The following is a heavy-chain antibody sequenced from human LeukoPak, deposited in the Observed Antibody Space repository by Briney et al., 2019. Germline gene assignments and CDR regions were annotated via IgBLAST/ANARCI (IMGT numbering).Heavy chain of an antibody. Sequence: GGSLRLSCAASGFTFTTFSMNWVRQAPGKGLEWVSSISSSSYIYYADSVKGRFTISRDNAKNSLYLQMNSLRAEDTAVYYCARERGAAPGVYYYYYYMDVWGKGTTVTVSS. CDR3: ARERGAAPGVYYYYYYMDV. J-gene: IGHJ6*03. CDR2: ISSSSYI. V-gene: IGHV3-21*01. D-gene: IGHD1-26*01. CDR1: GFTFTTFS.